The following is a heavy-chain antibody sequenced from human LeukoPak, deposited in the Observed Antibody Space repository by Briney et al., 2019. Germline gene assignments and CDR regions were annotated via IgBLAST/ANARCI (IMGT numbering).Heavy chain of an antibody. CDR2: SNEDGSTT. CDR1: GFTFSSNW. V-gene: IGHV3-74*01. J-gene: IGHJ4*02. Sequence: GGSLRLSCAASGFTFSSNWMHWVRQAPGKGLVWVSRSNEDGSTTNYADSVKGRFTISRDNAKNTLYLQMNSLTAEDTTVYYCVRDLGGRSGHWGQGTLVTVSS. D-gene: IGHD1-26*01. CDR3: VRDLGGRSGH.